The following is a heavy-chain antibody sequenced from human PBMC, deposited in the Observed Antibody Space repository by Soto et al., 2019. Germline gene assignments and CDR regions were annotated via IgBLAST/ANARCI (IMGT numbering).Heavy chain of an antibody. CDR1: GFSLTTSGVG. CDR3: ARYYFGSGLYFFDS. CDR2: IYWDDDK. D-gene: IGHD3-10*01. J-gene: IGHJ4*02. V-gene: IGHV2-5*02. Sequence: KESGPTLVKPTQTLTLTCTFSGFSLTTSGVGVGWIRQPPGEALEWLTLIYWDDDKRYSPSLKTRLTITKDTSKNQVVLTMTNMDPVDTATYYCARYYFGSGLYFFDSWGQGTLVTVSS.